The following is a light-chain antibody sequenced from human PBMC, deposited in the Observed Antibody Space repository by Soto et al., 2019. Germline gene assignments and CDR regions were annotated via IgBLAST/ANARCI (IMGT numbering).Light chain of an antibody. CDR2: GNS. Sequence: QSVLTQPPSVSGAPGQRVTISCTGSNSNIGAGYDVHWYQQLPGTAPKFLIYGNSNRPLEVPDRFSGSRSGTSASLAITGLQAEDDADYYCQSYDSSLNSRVFGGGTQLTVL. V-gene: IGLV1-40*01. J-gene: IGLJ2*01. CDR3: QSYDSSLNSRV. CDR1: NSNIGAGYD.